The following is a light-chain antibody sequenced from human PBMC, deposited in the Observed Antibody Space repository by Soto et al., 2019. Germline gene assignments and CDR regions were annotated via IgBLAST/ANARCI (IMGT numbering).Light chain of an antibody. Sequence: DIVMTQSPATLSMSPGERATLSCRASQTINNNLAWNQQKPGQAPRLLIYGASTRATGIPDRLSGSGSGTEFALNISSLQSEDVAVYYCQQYDKWPWTFGQGTKVEIK. J-gene: IGKJ1*01. CDR1: QTINNN. CDR3: QQYDKWPWT. CDR2: GAS. V-gene: IGKV3-15*01.